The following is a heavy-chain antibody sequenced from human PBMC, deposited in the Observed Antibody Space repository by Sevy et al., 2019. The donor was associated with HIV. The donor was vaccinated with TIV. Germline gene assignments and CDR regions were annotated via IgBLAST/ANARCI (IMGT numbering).Heavy chain of an antibody. Sequence: ASVKVSCKASGYTFNTYGISWVRQAPGQGLEWMGWISSYYGNTNFAQKFQGRVTMTTDTITNKAYMELTGLRSDDTAVYYCARERTRWQQLVEYYLGMDVWGQGTPVTVSS. J-gene: IGHJ6*02. V-gene: IGHV1-18*01. D-gene: IGHD6-13*01. CDR3: ARERTRWQQLVEYYLGMDV. CDR1: GYTFNTYG. CDR2: ISSYYGNT.